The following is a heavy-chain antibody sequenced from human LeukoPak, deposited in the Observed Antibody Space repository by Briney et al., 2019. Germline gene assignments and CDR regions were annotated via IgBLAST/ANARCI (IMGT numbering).Heavy chain of an antibody. Sequence: GASVKVSCKASDYTFTSYGISWVRQAPGQGLEWMGWISGYNGDTKYAPNFQDRVTMTTDTSTSTVYMELRSLKSDDTAVYYCARSSKESGGFSYDWYLDLWGRGALVTVSS. CDR2: ISGYNGDT. CDR1: DYTFTSYG. D-gene: IGHD4-23*01. J-gene: IGHJ2*01. CDR3: ARSSKESGGFSYDWYLDL. V-gene: IGHV1-18*01.